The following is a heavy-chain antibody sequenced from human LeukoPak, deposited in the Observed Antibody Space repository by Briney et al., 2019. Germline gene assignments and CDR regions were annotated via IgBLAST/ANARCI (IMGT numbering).Heavy chain of an antibody. CDR3: ARGRGYYDSSGYYYGFDP. J-gene: IGHJ5*02. CDR2: ISHSGST. V-gene: IGHV4-34*01. CDR1: GGSFSGYY. D-gene: IGHD3-22*01. Sequence: SETLSLTCAVYGGSFSGYYWSWIRQPPGKGLEWIGEISHSGSTNYNPSLKSRVTISVDTSKNQFSLKLSSVTAADTAVYYCARGRGYYDSSGYYYGFDPWGLGTLVTVSS.